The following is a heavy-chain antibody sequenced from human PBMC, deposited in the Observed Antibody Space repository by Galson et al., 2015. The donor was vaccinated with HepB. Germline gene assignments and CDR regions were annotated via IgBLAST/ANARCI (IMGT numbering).Heavy chain of an antibody. D-gene: IGHD6-19*01. Sequence: SLRLSCAVSGFTVSSNYMSWVRQAPGKGLEWVSVIYSGGTTYYADSVKGRFTISRDNSKNTLYLQMNSLRAEDTAVYYCARLSQDKEQWAFDYWGQGTLVTVSS. V-gene: IGHV3-53*01. CDR1: GFTVSSNY. CDR3: ARLSQDKEQWAFDY. CDR2: IYSGGTT. J-gene: IGHJ4*02.